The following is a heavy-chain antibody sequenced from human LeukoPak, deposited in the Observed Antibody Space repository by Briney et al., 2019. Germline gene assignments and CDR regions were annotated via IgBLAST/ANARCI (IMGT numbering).Heavy chain of an antibody. CDR3: ARGQRPDFWSKEYYFDY. D-gene: IGHD3-3*01. CDR1: GGSISSGGYS. J-gene: IGHJ4*02. Sequence: SQTLSLTCAVSGGSISSGGYSLSWIRQSPGKGLESIVEINHSGSTNYNPSLKSRVTISVDTSKNQFSLKLSSVTAADTAVYYCARGQRPDFWSKEYYFDYWGQGTLVTVSS. V-gene: IGHV4-30-2*06. CDR2: INHSGST.